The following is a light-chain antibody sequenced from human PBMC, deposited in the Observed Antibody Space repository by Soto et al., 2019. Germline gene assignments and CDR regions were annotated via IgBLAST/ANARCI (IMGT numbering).Light chain of an antibody. CDR1: QDISKS. J-gene: IGKJ4*01. CDR3: QQYDNLRLT. Sequence: DIQMTQSPSSLSASVGDRVTITCQASQDISKSLNWYQQRPGKAPRLLIFGASNLESGVPSRFSGSGSGTDFTFTIISLQPADIATYYCQQYDNLRLTFGGGTKVEIK. CDR2: GAS. V-gene: IGKV1-33*01.